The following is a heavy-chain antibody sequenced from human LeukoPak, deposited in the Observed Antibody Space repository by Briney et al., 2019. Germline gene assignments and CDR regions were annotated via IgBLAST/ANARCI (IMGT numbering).Heavy chain of an antibody. D-gene: IGHD2-21*02. Sequence: SETLSLTCTVSGGSISSYYWSWIRQPPGKGLEWIGYIYYSGTTDYNPSLKSRVTISVDTSNNQFSLKLSSVTAADTAVYYCAGVIYCGGDCRLFDSWGQGFLVTVSS. V-gene: IGHV4-59*01. CDR2: IYYSGTT. J-gene: IGHJ4*02. CDR3: AGVIYCGGDCRLFDS. CDR1: GGSISSYY.